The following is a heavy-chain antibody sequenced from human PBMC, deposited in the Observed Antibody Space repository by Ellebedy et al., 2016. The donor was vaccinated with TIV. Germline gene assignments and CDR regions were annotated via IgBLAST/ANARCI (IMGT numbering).Heavy chain of an antibody. J-gene: IGHJ6*02. CDR1: GGSISSGGYS. V-gene: IGHV4-30-2*01. CDR3: ARGRSSGWSPFVYYYYYGMDV. CDR2: IYHSGST. Sequence: MPSETLSLTCAVSGGSISSGGYSWSWIRQPPGKGLEWIGYIYHSGSTYYNPSLKIRVTISVDRSKNQFSLNLSSVTAAATAVYYCARGRSSGWSPFVYYYYYGMDVWGQGTTVTVSS. D-gene: IGHD6-19*01.